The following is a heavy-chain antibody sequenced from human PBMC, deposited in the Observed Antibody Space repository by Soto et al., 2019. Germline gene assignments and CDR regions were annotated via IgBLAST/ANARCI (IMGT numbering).Heavy chain of an antibody. CDR3: ARAFSSSWYWFDP. CDR1: GHTITRHW. D-gene: IGHD6-13*01. Sequence: ASVKVSCKASGHTITRHWMHRVRQAPGQGFEWMGVINPSGVVTVYAQNFQGRVTLTRDTSTSTAYMELSSLRSEDTAVYYCARAFSSSWYWFDPWGQGTLVTVSS. CDR2: INPSGVVT. V-gene: IGHV1-46*01. J-gene: IGHJ5*02.